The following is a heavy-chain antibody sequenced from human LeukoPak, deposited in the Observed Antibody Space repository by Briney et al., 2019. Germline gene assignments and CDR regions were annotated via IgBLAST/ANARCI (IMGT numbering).Heavy chain of an antibody. Sequence: GESLKISCEGSGYSFSNYWIGWVRQMPGKGLEWMGIIYPGDYETRYSPSFQGLVTISVDKSISTAYLQWSSLKASDTTMYYCAIPPGYCGNDCSFDHWGQGTLVTVSS. V-gene: IGHV5-51*01. J-gene: IGHJ4*02. D-gene: IGHD2-21*02. CDR2: IYPGDYET. CDR3: AIPPGYCGNDCSFDH. CDR1: GYSFSNYW.